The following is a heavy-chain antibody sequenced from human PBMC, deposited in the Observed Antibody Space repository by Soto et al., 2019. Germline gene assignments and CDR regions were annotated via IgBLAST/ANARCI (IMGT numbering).Heavy chain of an antibody. D-gene: IGHD6-25*01. CDR3: AREAAIISALDW. J-gene: IGHJ4*02. V-gene: IGHV3-74*01. Sequence: GGSLRLSCEVSGFNFRGFWMHWVRQVPGKGLIWVSRINSDGAYTYYADSVRGRSTISRDNAKNTLYLQIDSLTAEDTAVYYCAREAAIISALDWWGKGTLVTVSS. CDR1: GFNFRGFW. CDR2: INSDGAYT.